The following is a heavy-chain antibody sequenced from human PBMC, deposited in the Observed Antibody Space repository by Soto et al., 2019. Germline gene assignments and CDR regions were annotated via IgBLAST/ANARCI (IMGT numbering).Heavy chain of an antibody. CDR3: ARPFGYPDNDAFDI. J-gene: IGHJ3*02. V-gene: IGHV1-69*13. CDR2: IIPIFGTA. D-gene: IGHD3-22*01. Sequence: GASVKVSCKASGGTFSSYAISWVRQAPGQGLEWMGGIIPIFGTANYAQKFQGRVTITADESTSTAYMELSSLRSEDTAVYYCARPFGYPDNDAFDIWGQGTMVTVSS. CDR1: GGTFSSYA.